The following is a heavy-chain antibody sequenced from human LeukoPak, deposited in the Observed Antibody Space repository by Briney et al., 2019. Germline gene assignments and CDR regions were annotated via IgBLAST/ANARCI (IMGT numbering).Heavy chain of an antibody. D-gene: IGHD3-10*01. Sequence: GGSLRLSCAASGFTLSSYAMHWVRQAPGEGLEWVAVVSYDGGHKFYAGSVKGRFTISRDTSSNTLYLQMNSLRAEDTAVYYCARGDGEDYYYNMGVRGKGATGTVSS. V-gene: IGHV3-30*04. CDR3: ARGDGEDYYYNMGV. J-gene: IGHJ6*03. CDR2: VSYDGGHK. CDR1: GFTLSSYA.